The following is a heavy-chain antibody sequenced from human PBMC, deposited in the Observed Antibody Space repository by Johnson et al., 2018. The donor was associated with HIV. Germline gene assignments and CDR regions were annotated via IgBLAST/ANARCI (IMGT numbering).Heavy chain of an antibody. V-gene: IGHV3-30*03. Sequence: QVQLVESGGGVVQPGRSLRLSCAASGFTFSNYGMHWVRQAPGKGLEWVAVISYDGGLKYYAAPVKGRFTISRDDSKNTLYLQMNSLKTEDTAVYYCTTAPQAARLFNDAFDIWGQGTMVTVSS. CDR3: TTAPQAARLFNDAFDI. CDR1: GFTFSNYG. J-gene: IGHJ3*02. D-gene: IGHD6-6*01. CDR2: ISYDGGLK.